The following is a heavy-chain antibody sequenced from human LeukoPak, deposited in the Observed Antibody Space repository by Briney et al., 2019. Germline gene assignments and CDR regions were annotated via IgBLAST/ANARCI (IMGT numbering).Heavy chain of an antibody. D-gene: IGHD6-6*01. V-gene: IGHV1-69*05. CDR2: IIPIFGTA. Sequence: GASVKVSCKASGGTFSSYAISWVRQAPGQGLEWMGGIIPIFGTANYAQKFQGRVTMTRDTSISTAYMDLSRLRSDDTAVYYCARRTYSSSSSIFDYWGQGTLVTVSS. CDR3: ARRTYSSSSSIFDY. J-gene: IGHJ4*02. CDR1: GGTFSSYA.